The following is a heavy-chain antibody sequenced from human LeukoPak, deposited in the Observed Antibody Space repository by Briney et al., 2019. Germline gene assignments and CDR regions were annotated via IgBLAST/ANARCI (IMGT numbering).Heavy chain of an antibody. Sequence: SETLSLTCSVSGGSISGGSISGYHWSWIRQPPGKGLEWIGYIYYSGSTNYNPSLKSRVTISVDTSKNQFSLKLSSVTAADTAVYYCARGPPLGYCSSTSCSTGWFDPWGQGTLVTVSS. D-gene: IGHD2-2*01. CDR3: ARGPPLGYCSSTSCSTGWFDP. J-gene: IGHJ5*02. CDR2: IYYSGST. V-gene: IGHV4-61*08. CDR1: GGSISGGSISGYH.